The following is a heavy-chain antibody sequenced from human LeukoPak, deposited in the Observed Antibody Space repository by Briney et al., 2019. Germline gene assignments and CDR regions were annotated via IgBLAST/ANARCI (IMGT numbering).Heavy chain of an antibody. CDR3: ARDGMAANKYSPLDN. CDR1: GGSISGPNYY. D-gene: IGHD2-15*01. Sequence: PSETLSLTCTVSGGSISGPNYYWGWIRQPPGKGREWIGGIHYSGSTYYNPSLKSRVTILVDTSKNQFSLNLNSVTAADTAVYYCARDGMAANKYSPLDNWGQGTLVTVSS. V-gene: IGHV4-39*01. J-gene: IGHJ4*02. CDR2: IHYSGST.